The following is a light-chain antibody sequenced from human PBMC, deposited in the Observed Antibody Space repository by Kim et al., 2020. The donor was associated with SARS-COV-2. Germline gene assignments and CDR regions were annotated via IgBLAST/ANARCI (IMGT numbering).Light chain of an antibody. CDR3: YSYEGTVV. J-gene: IGLJ2*01. Sequence: VFRSSGQGSTTACAGDNSDVDYWHQHHPGEAPKLIIFEVHKRPPQMSNRFSGSKPGTTATLTIAGLEAEDEDYEYCYSYEGTVVFGGGTKLTVL. CDR2: EVH. V-gene: IGLV2-23*02. CDR1: NSDVD.